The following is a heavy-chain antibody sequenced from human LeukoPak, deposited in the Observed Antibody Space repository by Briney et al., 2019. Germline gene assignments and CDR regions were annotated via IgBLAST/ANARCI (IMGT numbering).Heavy chain of an antibody. Sequence: SSETLSLTCTVSGASIRSSYWSWIRQPPGKGLEWIGYISYTGSTNYNPSLKSRVSLSVDTSKNQFSQELSSVTAADTAVYYCATYRTSFIYWYFDLWGRGTLVTVSS. CDR2: ISYTGST. CDR3: ATYRTSFIYWYFDL. V-gene: IGHV4-59*01. D-gene: IGHD2-2*01. CDR1: GASIRSSY. J-gene: IGHJ2*01.